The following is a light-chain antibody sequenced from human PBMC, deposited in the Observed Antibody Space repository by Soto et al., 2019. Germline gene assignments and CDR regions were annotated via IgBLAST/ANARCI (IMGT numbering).Light chain of an antibody. V-gene: IGKV3-11*01. CDR2: GAS. Sequence: EIVVTQSPATLSVPPGERATLSCRASQSVDNNLAWYQQKPGQAPRLLIYGASTRATGIPARFSGSGYGTDLTLTIRSLETEDVAVYYCQHRSKVGQGTRREIK. J-gene: IGKJ5*01. CDR1: QSVDNN. CDR3: QHRSK.